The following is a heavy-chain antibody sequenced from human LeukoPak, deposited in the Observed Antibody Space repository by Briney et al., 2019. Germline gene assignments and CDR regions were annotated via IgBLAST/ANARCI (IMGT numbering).Heavy chain of an antibody. V-gene: IGHV3-21*01. D-gene: IGHD6-13*01. Sequence: PGGSLRLSCAASGFTFSSYRMNWVRQAPGKGLEWVSSISSSSSYIYYADSVKGRFTISRDNAKNSLYLHMNSLRAEDTAVYYCAASYSSSWTRFDYWGQGTLVTVSS. CDR1: GFTFSSYR. CDR2: ISSSSSYI. CDR3: AASYSSSWTRFDY. J-gene: IGHJ4*02.